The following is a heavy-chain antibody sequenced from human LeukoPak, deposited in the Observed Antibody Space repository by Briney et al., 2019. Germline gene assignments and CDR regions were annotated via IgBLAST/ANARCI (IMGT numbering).Heavy chain of an antibody. J-gene: IGHJ6*03. CDR1: GYTFTGYY. D-gene: IGHD6-13*01. V-gene: IGHV1-2*02. CDR3: ARALRIAAAGTGYYYYYYMDV. Sequence: ASVKVSCKASGYTFTGYYMHWVRQAPGQGLEWMGWINPNSGGTNYAQKFQGRVTMTRDTSISTAYMELSRLRSDDTAVYYCARALRIAAAGTGYYYYYYMDVWGKGTTVTVSS. CDR2: INPNSGGT.